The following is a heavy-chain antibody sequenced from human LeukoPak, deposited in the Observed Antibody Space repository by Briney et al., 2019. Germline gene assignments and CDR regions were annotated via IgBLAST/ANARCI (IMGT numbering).Heavy chain of an antibody. D-gene: IGHD4-17*01. J-gene: IGHJ4*02. V-gene: IGHV3-30*02. Sequence: SGGSLRLSCAASEFTFSDLGMHWVRQTPGKGLEWLAFIRFDGNAKFYADSVKGRFSISRDNSRNTLFLQMNSLRIEDTAVYHCAKDDGDYYWGQGTLVTVSS. CDR1: EFTFSDLG. CDR3: AKDDGDYY. CDR2: IRFDGNAK.